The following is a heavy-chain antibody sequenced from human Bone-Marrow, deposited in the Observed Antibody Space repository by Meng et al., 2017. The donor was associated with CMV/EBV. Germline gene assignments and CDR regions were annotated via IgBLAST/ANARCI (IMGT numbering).Heavy chain of an antibody. V-gene: IGHV3-23*03. J-gene: IGHJ3*02. D-gene: IGHD6-19*01. CDR3: AKDLPTQWLVGGDAFDI. CDR2: IYSGGSST. CDR1: GFTFSSYA. Sequence: GESLKISCAASGFTFSSYAMSWVRQAPGKGLEWVSVIYSGGSSTYYADSVKGRFTISRDNSKNTLYLQMNSLRAEDTAVYYCAKDLPTQWLVGGDAFDIWGQGTMVTVSS.